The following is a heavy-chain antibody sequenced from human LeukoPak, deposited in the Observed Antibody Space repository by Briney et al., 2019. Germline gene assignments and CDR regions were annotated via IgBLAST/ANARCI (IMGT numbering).Heavy chain of an antibody. Sequence: PGGSLRLSCAASGFTFDDYAMHWVRQAPGKGLEWVSGISWNSGSIGYADSVKGRFTISRDNAKNSLYLQMNSLRAEDTASYYCAKAPISYYYYGMDVWGQGTTVTVSS. CDR3: AKAPISYYYYGMDV. J-gene: IGHJ6*02. CDR2: ISWNSGSI. CDR1: GFTFDDYA. V-gene: IGHV3-9*01.